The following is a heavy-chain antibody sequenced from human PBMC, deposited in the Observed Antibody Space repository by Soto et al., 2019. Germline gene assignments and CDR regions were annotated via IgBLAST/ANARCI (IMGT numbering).Heavy chain of an antibody. CDR2: IYWNDDQ. Sequence: SCPTLVNPTQTLTLTCNFSDFSLTTRGVGVGWIRQPPGKALEWVALIYWNDDQRYNPSLKSRLTVTKDTSKNHVVLTMTNVDPLDTATYYCTHRSPAYGHDFWGPGTLVTVPS. CDR1: DFSLTTRGVG. CDR3: THRSPAYGHDF. D-gene: IGHD3-10*01. J-gene: IGHJ4*02. V-gene: IGHV2-5*01.